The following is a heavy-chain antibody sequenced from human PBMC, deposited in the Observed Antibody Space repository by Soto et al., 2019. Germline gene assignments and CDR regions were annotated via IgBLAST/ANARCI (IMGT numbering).Heavy chain of an antibody. CDR2: INSDGSST. Sequence: EVQLVESGGGLVQPGGSLRLSCAASGFTFSSYWMHWVRQAPGKGLVWVSRINSDGSSTSYADSVKGRFTIFRDNAKNTLYLQMNSLRAEDTAVYYCASETAGYCSSTSCYAGDYWGQGTLVTVSS. V-gene: IGHV3-74*01. J-gene: IGHJ4*02. D-gene: IGHD2-2*01. CDR1: GFTFSSYW. CDR3: ASETAGYCSSTSCYAGDY.